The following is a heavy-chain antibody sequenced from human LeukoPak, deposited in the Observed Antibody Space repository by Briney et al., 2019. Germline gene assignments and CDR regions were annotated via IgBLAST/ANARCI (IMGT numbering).Heavy chain of an antibody. J-gene: IGHJ4*02. CDR1: GYSFTGYY. Sequence: ASVKVSCKASGYSFTGYYIHWLRQAPGQGLEWMGWINPYSGDTNYARKFQGRVTLTRDTSIRTVYMELSSLRSDDTAVYYCARGLVGSAYDFDYWGQGTLVPVSS. D-gene: IGHD5-12*01. CDR3: ARGLVGSAYDFDY. CDR2: INPYSGDT. V-gene: IGHV1-2*02.